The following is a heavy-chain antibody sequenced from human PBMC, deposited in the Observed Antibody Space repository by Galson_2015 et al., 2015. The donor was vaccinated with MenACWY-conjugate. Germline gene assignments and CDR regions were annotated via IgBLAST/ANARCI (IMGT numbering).Heavy chain of an antibody. J-gene: IGHJ6*02. V-gene: IGHV5-51*01. Sequence: QSGAEVKKPGESLTTSCTGSGYSFTKYWVAWVRQMPGKGLEWVGIIDPVNSNIRYSPPFQGQVTISADESISTAYLQWSSLKASDTAMYYCARHPPGGRGMDVWGRGTTVTVSS. D-gene: IGHD1-26*01. CDR3: ARHPPGGRGMDV. CDR2: IDPVNSNI. CDR1: GYSFTKYW.